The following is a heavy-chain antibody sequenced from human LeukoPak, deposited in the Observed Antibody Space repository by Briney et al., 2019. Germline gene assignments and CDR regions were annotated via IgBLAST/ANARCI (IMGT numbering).Heavy chain of an antibody. CDR1: GGSIRSTNW. CDR2: ISLTGET. CDR3: AREGGPYRPLDY. J-gene: IGHJ4*02. V-gene: IGHV4-4*02. Sequence: SETLSLTCGVSGGSIRSTNWWSRVRQPPGQGLEWIGEISLTGETNYNPSLKSRVAISVDKSENHISLKLTSVTAADTAVYYCAREGGPYRPLDYSGQGTLVTVAS.